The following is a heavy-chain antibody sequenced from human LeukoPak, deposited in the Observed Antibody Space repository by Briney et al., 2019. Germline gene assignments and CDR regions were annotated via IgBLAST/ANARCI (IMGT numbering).Heavy chain of an antibody. CDR3: ARPRGNYVGTFDP. V-gene: IGHV1-18*01. CDR1: GYTFTSYG. D-gene: IGHD4-11*01. J-gene: IGHJ5*02. CDR2: ISAYNGNT. Sequence: VASVKVSCKASGYTFTSYGISWVRQAPGQGLEWMGWISAYNGNTNYAQKFQGRVTMTRNTSISTAYMELSSLRSEDTAVYYCARPRGNYVGTFDPWGQGTLVTVSS.